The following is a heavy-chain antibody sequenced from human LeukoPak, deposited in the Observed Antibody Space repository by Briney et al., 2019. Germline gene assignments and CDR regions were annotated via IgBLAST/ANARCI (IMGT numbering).Heavy chain of an antibody. CDR1: GGSISSGSYY. Sequence: PSETLSLTCTVSGGSISSGSYYWSWIRQPAGKGLEWIGRIYTSGSTNYNPSLKSRVTISVDTSKNQFSLKLSSVTAADTAVYYCARDYYYYDSSGYSAWGQGTLVTVSS. CDR3: ARDYYYYDSSGYSA. CDR2: IYTSGST. D-gene: IGHD3-22*01. V-gene: IGHV4-61*02. J-gene: IGHJ4*02.